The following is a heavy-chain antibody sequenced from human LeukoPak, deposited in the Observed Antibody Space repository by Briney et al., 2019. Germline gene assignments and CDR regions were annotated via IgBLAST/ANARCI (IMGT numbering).Heavy chain of an antibody. V-gene: IGHV3-30*04. CDR2: ISYDGSNK. CDR1: GFTFSSYA. J-gene: IGHJ4*02. Sequence: PGRSLRLSCAASGFTFSSYAMHWVRQAPGKGLEWVAVISYDGSNKYYADSVKGRFTISRDDSKNTLYLQMDSLKTEDTAVYYCTTVQQLEYFDYWGQGTLVTVSS. D-gene: IGHD6-13*01. CDR3: TTVQQLEYFDY.